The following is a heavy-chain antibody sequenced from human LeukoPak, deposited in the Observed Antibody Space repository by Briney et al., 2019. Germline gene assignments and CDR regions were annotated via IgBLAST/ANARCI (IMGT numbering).Heavy chain of an antibody. D-gene: IGHD2-21*02. CDR3: ARPAGTYCGGDCFLGAFDI. J-gene: IGHJ3*02. Sequence: GESLKISCKGSGYSFTSYWIGWVRQMPGKGLEWMGIIYPGDSDTRYSPSFQGQVTISADKSISNAYLQWSSLKASDTAMYYCARPAGTYCGGDCFLGAFDIWGQGTMVTVSS. CDR1: GYSFTSYW. V-gene: IGHV5-51*01. CDR2: IYPGDSDT.